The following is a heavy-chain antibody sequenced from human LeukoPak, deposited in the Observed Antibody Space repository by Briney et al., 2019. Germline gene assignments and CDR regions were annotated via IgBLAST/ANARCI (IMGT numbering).Heavy chain of an antibody. J-gene: IGHJ4*02. V-gene: IGHV3-30*18. CDR1: GFTFSSYG. CDR3: AKEGGYSYGPFVY. CDR2: ISYDGSNK. D-gene: IGHD5-18*01. Sequence: PGGSLRLSCAASGFTFSSYGMHWVRQAPGKGLEWVAVISYDGSNKYYADSVKGQFTISRDNSKNTLYLQMNSLRAEDTAVYYCAKEGGYSYGPFVYWGQGTLVTVSS.